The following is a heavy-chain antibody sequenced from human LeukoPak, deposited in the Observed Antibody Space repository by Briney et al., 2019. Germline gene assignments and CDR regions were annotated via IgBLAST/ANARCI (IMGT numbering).Heavy chain of an antibody. CDR2: ISSSSSYI. V-gene: IGHV3-21*01. J-gene: IGHJ3*02. CDR3: ARTYSSGWPLAFDI. CDR1: GFTFSSYS. Sequence: GGSLRLSCTASGFTFSSYSMNWVRQAPGKGLEWVSSISSSSSYIYYADSVKGRFTISRDNAKNSLYLQMNSLRAEDTAVYYCARTYSSGWPLAFDIWGQGTMVTVSS. D-gene: IGHD6-19*01.